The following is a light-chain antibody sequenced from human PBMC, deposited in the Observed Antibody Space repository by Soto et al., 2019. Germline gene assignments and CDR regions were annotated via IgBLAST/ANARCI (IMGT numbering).Light chain of an antibody. CDR1: QSVNSN. V-gene: IGKV3-15*01. Sequence: EIVMTQSPATLSVSQGETATLSCRASQSVNSNLAWYQQKPGQAPRLLISDASTRAAGLPARFSGSGSGTEFTLTISSLQSEDFAVYFCQQSNNWPKTFGQGTKVDIK. CDR2: DAS. J-gene: IGKJ1*01. CDR3: QQSNNWPKT.